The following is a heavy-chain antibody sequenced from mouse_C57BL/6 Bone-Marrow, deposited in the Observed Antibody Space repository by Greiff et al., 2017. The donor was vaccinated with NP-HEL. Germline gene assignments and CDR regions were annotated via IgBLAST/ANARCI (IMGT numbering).Heavy chain of an antibody. V-gene: IGHV1-50*01. J-gene: IGHJ3*01. CDR1: GYTFTTYW. D-gene: IGHD1-1*01. CDR3: ARKAYYGRSYEFAY. Sequence: QVQLKQPGAELVKPGASVKLSCKASGYTFTTYWMQWVKQRPGQGLEWIGEIDPSDSSTNYNQKFTGKAPLTVDTSSSTANRQLSSLTSEDAAVYYCARKAYYGRSYEFAYWGQGTLVTVSA. CDR2: IDPSDSST.